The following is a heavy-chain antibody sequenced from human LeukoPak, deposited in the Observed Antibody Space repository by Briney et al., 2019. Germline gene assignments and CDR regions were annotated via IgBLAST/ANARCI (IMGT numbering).Heavy chain of an antibody. V-gene: IGHV3-30*02. D-gene: IGHD3-3*01. J-gene: IGHJ4*02. CDR2: IRYDGSNK. CDR3: ANDYDIRFLEWLLWVNEGGYFDY. CDR1: GFTFSSYD. Sequence: GGSLRLSCAASGFTFSSYDMHWVRQAPGKGLEWVAFIRYDGSNKYYADSVKGRFTISRDNSKNTLYLQMNSLRAEDTAVYYCANDYDIRFLEWLLWVNEGGYFDYWGQGTLVTVSS.